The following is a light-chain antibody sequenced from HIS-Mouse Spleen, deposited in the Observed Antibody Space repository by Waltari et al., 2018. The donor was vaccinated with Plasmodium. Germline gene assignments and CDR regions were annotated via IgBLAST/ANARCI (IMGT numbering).Light chain of an antibody. CDR2: EDS. J-gene: IGLJ3*02. CDR1: ALPKKY. CDR3: YSTDSSGNHRV. V-gene: IGLV3-10*01. Sequence: SYELTQPPSVSVSPGQTARITCPGAALPKKYPYWYQQKSGQAPVLVIYEDSKRPSGIPEGFSGSSSGTMATLTISGAQVEDEADYYCYSTDSSGNHRVFGGGTKLTVL.